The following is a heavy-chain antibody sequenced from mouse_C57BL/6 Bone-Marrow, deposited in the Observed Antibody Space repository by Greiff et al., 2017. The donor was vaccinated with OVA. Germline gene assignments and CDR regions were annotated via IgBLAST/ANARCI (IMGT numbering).Heavy chain of an antibody. D-gene: IGHD2-2*01. Sequence: EVHLVESGGGLVKPGGSLKLSCAASGFTFSSYAMSWVRQTPEQRLEWVATISDGGSYTYYPDNVQGRFTISRATAKNNLYLQMSHLKADDTAMYYCAREAPRLPLYWGQGTSVTVSS. CDR2: ISDGGSYT. CDR3: AREAPRLPLY. CDR1: GFTFSSYA. J-gene: IGHJ4*01. V-gene: IGHV5-4*01.